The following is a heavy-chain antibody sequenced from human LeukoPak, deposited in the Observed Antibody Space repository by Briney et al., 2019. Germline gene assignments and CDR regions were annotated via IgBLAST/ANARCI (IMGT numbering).Heavy chain of an antibody. V-gene: IGHV1-18*01. J-gene: IGHJ5*02. CDR3: ARDMKRSRARWENLGFDP. CDR1: GYTFTSYG. Sequence: ASVKVSCKASGYTFTSYGISWVRQAPGQGLEWMGWISAYNGNTYYAQKLQGRVTMTTDTSTSTAYMELRSLRPDDTAVYYCARDMKRSRARWENLGFDPWGQGTLVTVSS. CDR2: ISAYNGNT. D-gene: IGHD1-26*01.